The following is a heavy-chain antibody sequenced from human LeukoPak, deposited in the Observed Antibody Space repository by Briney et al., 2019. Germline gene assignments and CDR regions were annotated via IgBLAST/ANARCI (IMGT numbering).Heavy chain of an antibody. D-gene: IGHD1-26*01. Sequence: SETLSLTCTVSGGSISSYYWSWIRQPPGKGLEWIGYIYYSGSTNYNPSLKSRVTVSVDTSKNQFSLKLSSVTAADTAVYYCARFNLPREWELPVSWFDPWGQGTLVTVSS. J-gene: IGHJ5*02. V-gene: IGHV4-59*01. CDR3: ARFNLPREWELPVSWFDP. CDR1: GGSISSYY. CDR2: IYYSGST.